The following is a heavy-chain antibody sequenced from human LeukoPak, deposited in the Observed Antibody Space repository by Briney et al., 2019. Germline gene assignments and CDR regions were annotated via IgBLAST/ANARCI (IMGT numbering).Heavy chain of an antibody. CDR1: GFTLSSYW. Sequence: GSLRLSCAASGFTLSSYWMSWIRQPPGKGLEWIGEINHSGSTNYNPSLKSRVTISVATSKNQFSLKLTSVTAADTAVYYCAREGPGRFGAPGPNVYSIDYWGQGTLVTVSS. CDR3: AREGPGRFGAPGPNVYSIDY. D-gene: IGHD3-10*01. V-gene: IGHV4-34*01. CDR2: INHSGST. J-gene: IGHJ4*02.